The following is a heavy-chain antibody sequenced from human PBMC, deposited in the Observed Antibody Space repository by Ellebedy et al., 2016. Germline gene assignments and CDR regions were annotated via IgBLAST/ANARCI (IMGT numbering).Heavy chain of an antibody. Sequence: GGSLRLSCAASGFTFSSYSMNWVRQAPGKGLEWVSSISSSSSYIYYADSVKGRFTISRDNAKNSLYLQVNSLRAEDTAVYYCARRGGTWDYFDYWGQGTLVTVSS. J-gene: IGHJ4*02. CDR1: GFTFSSYS. CDR3: ARRGGTWDYFDY. V-gene: IGHV3-21*01. D-gene: IGHD1-14*01. CDR2: ISSSSSYI.